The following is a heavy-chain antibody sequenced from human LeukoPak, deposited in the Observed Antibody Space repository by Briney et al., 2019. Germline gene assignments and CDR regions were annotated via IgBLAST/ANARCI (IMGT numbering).Heavy chain of an antibody. CDR2: FDPEDGET. J-gene: IGHJ4*02. V-gene: IGHV1-24*01. Sequence: GASVKVSCKVSGYTLTELSMHWVRQAPGKGLEWMGGFDPEDGETIYAQKFQGRVTMTEDTSTDTAYMELSSLRSEDTAVYYCATDPHYYDSSGLSGYWGQGTLVTVSS. CDR3: ATDPHYYDSSGLSGY. D-gene: IGHD3-22*01. CDR1: GYTLTELS.